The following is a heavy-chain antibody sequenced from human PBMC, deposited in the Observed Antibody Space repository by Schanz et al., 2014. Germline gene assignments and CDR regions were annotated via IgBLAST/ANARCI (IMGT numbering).Heavy chain of an antibody. V-gene: IGHV1-2*02. Sequence: QVLLVQSAAEVKKPAASVKASCKASGHTFTGHRMYWVRQAPGQGPGWMGGINPKSGKGTYVQKFQGAVNMPTDTSSNKAKLEVNRLTSDDRAVYSCAKDGRIAESSILGHWGQGTLVTVSS. CDR2: INPKSGKG. CDR3: AKDGRIAESSILGH. J-gene: IGHJ4*02. D-gene: IGHD6-6*01. CDR1: GHTFTGHR.